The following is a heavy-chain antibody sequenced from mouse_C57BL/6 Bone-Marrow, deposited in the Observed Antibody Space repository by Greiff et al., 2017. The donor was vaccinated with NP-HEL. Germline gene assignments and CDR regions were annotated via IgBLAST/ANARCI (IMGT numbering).Heavy chain of an antibody. CDR2: ISDGGSYT. V-gene: IGHV5-4*01. J-gene: IGHJ3*01. CDR3: ARDPGAQASFAY. D-gene: IGHD3-2*02. Sequence: EVKLVESGGGLVKPGGSLKLSCAASGFTFSSYAMSWVRQTPEKRLEWVATISDGGSYTYYPDNVKGRFTISRDNAKNNLYLQMSHLKSEDTAMYYCARDPGAQASFAYWGQGTLVTVSA. CDR1: GFTFSSYA.